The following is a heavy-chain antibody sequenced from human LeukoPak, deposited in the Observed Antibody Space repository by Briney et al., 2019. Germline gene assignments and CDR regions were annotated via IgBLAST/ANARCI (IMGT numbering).Heavy chain of an antibody. CDR1: GGSFSGYY. J-gene: IGHJ5*02. V-gene: IGHV4-34*01. D-gene: IGHD4-17*01. CDR2: INHSGST. Sequence: SETLSLTCAVYGGSFSGYYWSWIRQPPGKGLEWIGEINHSGSTNYNPSLKSRVTISVDTSKNQFSLKLSSVTAADTAVYYCARGGWGHDYGDYQYWFDPWGQGTLVVVSS. CDR3: ARGGWGHDYGDYQYWFDP.